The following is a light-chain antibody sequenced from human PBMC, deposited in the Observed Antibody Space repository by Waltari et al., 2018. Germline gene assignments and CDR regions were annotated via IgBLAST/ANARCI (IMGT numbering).Light chain of an antibody. CDR1: QRILYSSNNKNY. V-gene: IGKV4-1*01. CDR2: WAS. J-gene: IGKJ3*01. Sequence: DIVMTQSPDSLSVSLGERATINCKSSQRILYSSNNKNYLAWYQQKPGKPPKLLIYWASTRESGVPDQFSGSGSGTDFTLTISSLQAEDVAVYYCQQYYSTPRGFTFGSGTKVDIK. CDR3: QQYYSTPRGFT.